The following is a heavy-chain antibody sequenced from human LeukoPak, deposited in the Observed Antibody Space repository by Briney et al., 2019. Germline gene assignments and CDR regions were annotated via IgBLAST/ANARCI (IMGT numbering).Heavy chain of an antibody. CDR3: ATITISGNVWSFSDLRIDF. J-gene: IGHJ4*02. CDR2: IYYSGST. Sequence: PSETLSLTCTVSGGSISSSSYYWGWIRQPPGKGLEWIGSIYYSGSTYYNPSLKSRVSISLDTSKNQVSLNLTSVTAAATAVYYCATITISGNVWSFSDLRIDFWGQGTLVAVSS. CDR1: GGSISSSSYY. D-gene: IGHD6-19*01. V-gene: IGHV4-39*07.